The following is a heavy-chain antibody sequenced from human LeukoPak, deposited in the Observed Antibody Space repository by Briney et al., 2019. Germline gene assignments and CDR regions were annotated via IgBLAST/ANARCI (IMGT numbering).Heavy chain of an antibody. D-gene: IGHD6-19*01. V-gene: IGHV4-59*01. J-gene: IGHJ4*02. CDR3: ARDHDTQWLAFDY. CDR2: IYYSGST. Sequence: SETLSLTCTVSGGSISSYYCGWVRQPPGKGLGWIGYIYYSGSTNYNPSLKSPATISLNPSKNQFSLKLSSVTAADTAVHYCARDHDTQWLAFDYWGQGTLVTVSS. CDR1: GGSISSYY.